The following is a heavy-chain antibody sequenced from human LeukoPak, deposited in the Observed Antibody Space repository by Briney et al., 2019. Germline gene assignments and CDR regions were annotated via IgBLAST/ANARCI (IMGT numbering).Heavy chain of an antibody. CDR2: INPNSGGT. Sequence: ASVTVSCTASGYTFTGYYMHWVRQAPGQGLEWMGWINPNSGGTNYAQKFQGRVTMTRDTSISTAYMELSRLRSDDTAVYYCARPMGWLSYDAFDIWGQGTMVSVSS. D-gene: IGHD3-3*01. CDR1: GYTFTGYY. V-gene: IGHV1-2*02. CDR3: ARPMGWLSYDAFDI. J-gene: IGHJ3*02.